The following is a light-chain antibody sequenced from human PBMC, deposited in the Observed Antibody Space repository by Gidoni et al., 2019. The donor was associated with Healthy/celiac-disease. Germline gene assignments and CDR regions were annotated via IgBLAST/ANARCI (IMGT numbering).Light chain of an antibody. J-gene: IGKJ3*01. CDR2: DAS. V-gene: IGKV1-39*01. CDR3: QQSYRTLPLT. Sequence: IPMPHSPSSLSASVGDRVTITCRASQSISSYLNWYQQKPGNAPKLLIYDASSLQSGVPSRVSGSGCGTDCTITISSLQTKDVATYYGQQSYRTLPLTFGPXTKVDIK. CDR1: QSISSY.